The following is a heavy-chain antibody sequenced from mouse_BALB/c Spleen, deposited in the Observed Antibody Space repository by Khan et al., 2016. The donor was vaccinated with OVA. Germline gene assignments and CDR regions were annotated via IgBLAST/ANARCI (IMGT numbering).Heavy chain of an antibody. CDR1: GYTFTSYW. D-gene: IGHD1-1*01. J-gene: IGHJ4*01. CDR2: INPSTGDT. V-gene: IGHV1-7*01. Sequence: QVQLQQSGAELAKPGASVKMSCKASGYTFTSYWMHWVKQRPGQGLEWIGYINPSTGDTEYNQKFKDKATLTADKSSSTAYMQLTSLTSEDCAVYYCAGCGLYYYGSMGDAMDYWGQGTSVTGSS. CDR3: AGCGLYYYGSMGDAMDY.